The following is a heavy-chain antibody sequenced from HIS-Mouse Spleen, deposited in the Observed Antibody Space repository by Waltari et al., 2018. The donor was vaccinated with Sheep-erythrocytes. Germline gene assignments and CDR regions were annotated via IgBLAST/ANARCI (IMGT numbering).Heavy chain of an antibody. CDR3: AKDISRNIVVVPAAVGDY. V-gene: IGHV3-9*01. CDR2: RWNSGSR. Sequence: EVQLVESGGGLVQPGRSLRLACAASGFSCDDYAMHWVRQGPGKALWVVDICRWNSGSRGYAASVKDRFTISRDNAKNSLYLQMNSLRAEDTALYYCAKDISRNIVVVPAAVGDYWGQGTLVTVSS. CDR1: GFSCDDYA. J-gene: IGHJ4*02. D-gene: IGHD2-2*01.